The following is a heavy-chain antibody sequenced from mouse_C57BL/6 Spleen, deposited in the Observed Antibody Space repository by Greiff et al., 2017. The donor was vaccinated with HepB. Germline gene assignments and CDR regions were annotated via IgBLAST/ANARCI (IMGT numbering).Heavy chain of an antibody. J-gene: IGHJ2*01. CDR1: GYAFSSSW. D-gene: IGHD1-1*01. CDR3: ARERGYGSSFPCY. CDR2: IYPGDGDT. V-gene: IGHV1-82*01. Sequence: QVQLQQSGPELVKPGASVKISCKASGYAFSSSWMNWVKQRPGKGLEWIGRIYPGDGDTNYNGKFKGKATLTADKSSSTAYMQLSSLTSEDSAVYFCARERGYGSSFPCYWGQGTTLTVSS.